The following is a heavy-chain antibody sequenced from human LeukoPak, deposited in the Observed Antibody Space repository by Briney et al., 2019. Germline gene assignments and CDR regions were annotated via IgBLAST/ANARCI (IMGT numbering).Heavy chain of an antibody. CDR1: GFTFSSYW. CDR3: ARAPYGDYVDY. V-gene: IGHV3-74*01. J-gene: IGHJ4*02. CDR2: INSDGSST. D-gene: IGHD4-17*01. Sequence: GGSLRLSCAASGFTFSSYWMHWVRQAPGKGLVWVSRINSDGSSTSYADSMKGRFTISRDNAKNTLYLQMNSLRAEDTAVYYCARAPYGDYVDYRGQGTLVTVSS.